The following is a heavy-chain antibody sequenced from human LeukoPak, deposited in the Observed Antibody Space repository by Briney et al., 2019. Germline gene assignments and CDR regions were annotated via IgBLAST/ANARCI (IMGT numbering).Heavy chain of an antibody. J-gene: IGHJ2*01. CDR3: ARRVRSYGPNWYFDL. V-gene: IGHV3-66*04. CDR2: IYSGGST. CDR1: GFTVSSNY. Sequence: GGSLRFSCAASGFTVSSNYMSWVRQAPGKGLEWVSVIYSGGSTYYADSVKGRFTISRDNSKNTLYLQMNSLRAEDTAVYYCARRVRSYGPNWYFDLWGRGTLVTVSS. D-gene: IGHD5-18*01.